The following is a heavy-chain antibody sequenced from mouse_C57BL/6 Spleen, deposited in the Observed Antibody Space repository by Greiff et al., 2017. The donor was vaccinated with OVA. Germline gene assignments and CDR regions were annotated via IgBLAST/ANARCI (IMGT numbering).Heavy chain of an antibody. D-gene: IGHD4-1*01. V-gene: IGHV1-15*01. J-gene: IGHJ2*01. CDR2: IDPETGGT. CDR1: GYTFTDYE. Sequence: QVQLKESGAELVRPGASVTLSCKASGYTFTDYEMHWVKQTPVHGLEWIGAIDPETGGTAYNQKIKGKAILTADKSSSIAYMELRSLTSEDSAVYYYTRKLTGTGPSFDYWGQGTTLTVSS. CDR3: TRKLTGTGPSFDY.